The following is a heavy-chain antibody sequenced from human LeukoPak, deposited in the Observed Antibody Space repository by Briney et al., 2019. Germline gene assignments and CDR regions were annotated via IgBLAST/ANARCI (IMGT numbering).Heavy chain of an antibody. Sequence: SVKVSCKASGGTFSSYAISWVRQAPGQGLEWMGRIIPIFGTANYAQKFQGRVTTTTDESTSTAYMELSSLRSEDTAVYYCARARLAGSLGNFDYWGQGTLVTVSS. V-gene: IGHV1-69*05. D-gene: IGHD7-27*01. J-gene: IGHJ4*02. CDR2: IIPIFGTA. CDR1: GGTFSSYA. CDR3: ARARLAGSLGNFDY.